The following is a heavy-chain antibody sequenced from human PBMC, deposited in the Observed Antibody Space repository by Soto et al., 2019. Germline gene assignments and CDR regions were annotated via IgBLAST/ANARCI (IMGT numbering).Heavy chain of an antibody. J-gene: IGHJ6*02. D-gene: IGHD6-19*01. CDR1: GFTLSNSE. Sequence: GGSLGLCCAASGFTLSNSEMAWARKAPGKGLEYVSGISNDGANTYYANSVKGRFTISRDNSKNTLYLQMNSLRAEDTAVYYCAKDNSSGWSFLLYYYYYSGMDVWGQGTTVTVSS. CDR3: AKDNSSGWSFLLYYYYYSGMDV. V-gene: IGHV3-64*01. CDR2: ISNDGANT.